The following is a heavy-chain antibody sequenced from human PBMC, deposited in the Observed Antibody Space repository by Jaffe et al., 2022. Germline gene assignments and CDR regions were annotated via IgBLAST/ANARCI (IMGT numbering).Heavy chain of an antibody. Sequence: QVQLQESGPGLVKPSQTLSLTCTVSGGSISSGSYYWSWIRQPAGKGLEWIGRIYTSGSTNYNPSLKSRVTISVDTSKNQFSLKLSSVTAADTAVYYCARGVLTRPYYDILTGYYRGDDAFDIWGQGTMVTVSS. CDR3: ARGVLTRPYYDILTGYYRGDDAFDI. D-gene: IGHD3-9*01. V-gene: IGHV4-61*02. CDR1: GGSISSGSYY. CDR2: IYTSGST. J-gene: IGHJ3*02.